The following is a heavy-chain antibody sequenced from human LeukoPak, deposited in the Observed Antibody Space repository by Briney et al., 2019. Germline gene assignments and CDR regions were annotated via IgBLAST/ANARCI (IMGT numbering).Heavy chain of an antibody. CDR2: MNPNSGNT. V-gene: IGHV1-8*01. D-gene: IGHD3-3*01. J-gene: IGHJ5*02. Sequence: GASVKVSCKASGYTFTNYDINWVRQATGQGLEWMGWMNPNSGNTGYAQKFQGRVTMTRNTSISTAYMELSSLRSEDTAVYYCARGRITIFGVADNWFDPWGQGTLVTVSS. CDR3: ARGRITIFGVADNWFDP. CDR1: GYTFTNYD.